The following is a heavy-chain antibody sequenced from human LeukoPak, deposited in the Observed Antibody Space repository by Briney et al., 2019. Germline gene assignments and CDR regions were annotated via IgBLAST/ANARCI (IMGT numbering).Heavy chain of an antibody. Sequence: PSETLSLTCTVSGGSISSYYWSWIRQPAGKGLEWIGEINHSGSTNYNPSLKSRVTISVDTSKNQFSLKLSSVTAADTAVYYCARGPPPRYSGSYYGAFDIWGQGTMVTVSS. D-gene: IGHD1-26*01. CDR1: GGSISSYY. CDR2: INHSGST. CDR3: ARGPPPRYSGSYYGAFDI. V-gene: IGHV4-34*01. J-gene: IGHJ3*02.